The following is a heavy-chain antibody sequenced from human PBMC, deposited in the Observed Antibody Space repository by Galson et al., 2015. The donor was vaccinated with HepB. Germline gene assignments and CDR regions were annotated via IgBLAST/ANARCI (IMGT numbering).Heavy chain of an antibody. CDR2: ISSSGGST. D-gene: IGHD1-26*01. Sequence: ATSGFTFSSYAMSWVRQAPGKGLEWVSTISSSGGSTFYADSVKGRFTISRDNSKNTLYLQMSSLRAEDTAVYYCAKDPSGTYTYTDYWGQGTLVTVSS. V-gene: IGHV3-23*01. CDR3: AKDPSGTYTYTDY. J-gene: IGHJ4*02. CDR1: GFTFSSYA.